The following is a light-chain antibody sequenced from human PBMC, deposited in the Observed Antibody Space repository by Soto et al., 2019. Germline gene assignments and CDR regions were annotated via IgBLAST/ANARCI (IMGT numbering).Light chain of an antibody. CDR3: SSYTSASTPLV. CDR1: GSDVGGYNY. V-gene: IGLV2-14*01. J-gene: IGLJ2*01. Sequence: QSALTQPASVSGSPGQSITISCTGTGSDVGGYNYVSWYQQHPGKAPKVMIYDVSNRPSGVSNRFSGFKSGNTASLTISGLQAEDEADYYCSSYTSASTPLVFGGGTKLPVL. CDR2: DVS.